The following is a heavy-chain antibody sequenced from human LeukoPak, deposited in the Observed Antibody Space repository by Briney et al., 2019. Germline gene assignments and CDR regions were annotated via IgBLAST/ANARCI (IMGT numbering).Heavy chain of an antibody. J-gene: IGHJ4*02. D-gene: IGHD2-2*01. CDR2: INPSGGST. Sequence: ASVKVSCKASGYTFTSYYMHWVRQAPGQGLECMGIINPSGGSTSYAQKFQGRVTMTRDTSTSTVYMELSSLRSEDTAVYYCARAGGVVVPAARLDYWGQGTLVTVSS. V-gene: IGHV1-46*01. CDR1: GYTFTSYY. CDR3: ARAGGVVVPAARLDY.